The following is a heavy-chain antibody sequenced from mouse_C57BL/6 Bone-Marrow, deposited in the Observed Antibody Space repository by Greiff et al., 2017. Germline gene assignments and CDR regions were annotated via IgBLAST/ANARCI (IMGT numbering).Heavy chain of an antibody. CDR3: AAGQRRLRYFDY. CDR1: GYTFTSYW. J-gene: IGHJ2*01. Sequence: QVQLQQPGAELVKPGASVKMSCKASGYTFTSYWITWVKQRPGQGLEWIGDIYPGSGSTNYNERFKSKATLTVDTSSSTAYMQLSSLTSEDSAVYYCAAGQRRLRYFDYWGQGTTLTVSS. V-gene: IGHV1-55*01. CDR2: IYPGSGST. D-gene: IGHD3-2*02.